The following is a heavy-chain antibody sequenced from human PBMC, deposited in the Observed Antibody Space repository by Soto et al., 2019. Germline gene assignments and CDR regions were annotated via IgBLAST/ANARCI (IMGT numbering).Heavy chain of an antibody. Sequence: QVQLQESGPGLVKPSGTLSLTCAVSGGSISNSNWWSWVRQPPAKGLEWIGEIYHSGSTNYNPSLKSGVTISVDKSKNQFSLKLSSVTAADTAVYYCASEKVSGYGMDVWGQGTTVTVSS. CDR3: ASEKVSGYGMDV. V-gene: IGHV4-4*02. CDR2: IYHSGST. CDR1: GGSISNSNW. J-gene: IGHJ6*02.